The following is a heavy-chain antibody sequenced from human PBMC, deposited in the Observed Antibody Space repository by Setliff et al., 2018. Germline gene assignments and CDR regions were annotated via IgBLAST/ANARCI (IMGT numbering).Heavy chain of an antibody. CDR1: GGSISSGGYY. CDR2: IYYSGST. J-gene: IGHJ6*03. Sequence: SETLSLTCTVSGGSISSGGYYWSWIRQHPGKGLEWIGYIYYSGSTYYNPSLKSRVTISLDTSKNQFSLSLKTVTAADTAVYYCARMSGFQYIDVWGEGTTVTVSS. D-gene: IGHD3-3*01. V-gene: IGHV4-31*03. CDR3: ARMSGFQYIDV.